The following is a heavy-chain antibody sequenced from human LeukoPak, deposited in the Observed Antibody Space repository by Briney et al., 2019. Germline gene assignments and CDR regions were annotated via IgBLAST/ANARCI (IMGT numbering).Heavy chain of an antibody. V-gene: IGHV4-34*01. CDR2: INHSGST. J-gene: IGHJ3*02. CDR3: ARGTTPGYSGHGGALDAFDI. D-gene: IGHD5-12*01. Sequence: SETLSLTCAVYGGSFSGYYWSWIRQPPGRGLEWIGEINHSGSTNYNPSLKSRVTISVDTSKNQFSLKLSSVTAADAAVYYCARGTTPGYSGHGGALDAFDIWGQGTVVAVSS. CDR1: GGSFSGYY.